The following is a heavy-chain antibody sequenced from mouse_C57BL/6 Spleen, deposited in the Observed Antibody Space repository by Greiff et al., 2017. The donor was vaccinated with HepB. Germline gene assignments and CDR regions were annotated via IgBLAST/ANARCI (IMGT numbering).Heavy chain of an antibody. CDR2: IYPSDSET. Sequence: QVQLQQPGAELVRPGSSVKLSCKASGYTFTSYWMDWVKQRPGQGLEWIGNIYPSDSETHYNQKFKDKATLTVDKSSSTAYMQLSSLTSEDSAVYYCARSDTTVVFDYWGQGTTLTVSS. J-gene: IGHJ2*01. D-gene: IGHD1-1*01. V-gene: IGHV1-61*01. CDR3: ARSDTTVVFDY. CDR1: GYTFTSYW.